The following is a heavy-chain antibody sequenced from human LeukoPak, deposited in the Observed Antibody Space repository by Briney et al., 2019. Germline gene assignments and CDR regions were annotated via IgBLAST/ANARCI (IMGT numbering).Heavy chain of an antibody. CDR3: ARVVSRGVIIPWFDP. CDR1: GGSISSSSYY. CDR2: IYYSGST. J-gene: IGHJ5*02. V-gene: IGHV4-39*07. Sequence: SETLSLTCTVSGGSISSSSYYWGWIRQPPGKGLEWIGSIYYSGSTYYNPSLKSRVTISVDTSKNQFSLKLSSVTAADTAVYYCARVVSRGVIIPWFDPWGQGTLVTVSS. D-gene: IGHD3-10*01.